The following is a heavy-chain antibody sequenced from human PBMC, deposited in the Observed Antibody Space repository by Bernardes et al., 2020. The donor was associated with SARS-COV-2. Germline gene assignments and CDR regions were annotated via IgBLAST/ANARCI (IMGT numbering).Heavy chain of an antibody. J-gene: IGHJ4*02. CDR1: GITFSSFG. CDR2: ISYDGSNS. Sequence: GGSLRLSCAVSGITFSSFGMHWVRQAPGKGLEWVAIISYDGSNSYYADSVKGRFTISGDNSKNTLYLQMDGLRPEDTAIYYCARPGGARPFFDYWGQGALVTVSS. D-gene: IGHD2-8*02. CDR3: ARPGGARPFFDY. V-gene: IGHV3-30*03.